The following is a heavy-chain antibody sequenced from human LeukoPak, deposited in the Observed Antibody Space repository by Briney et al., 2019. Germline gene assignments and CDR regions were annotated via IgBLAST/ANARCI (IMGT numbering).Heavy chain of an antibody. Sequence: GGSPRLSCAASGFTFSSYAMSWVRQAPGKGLERVSAISGSGGSTYYADSVKGRFTISRDNSKNTLYLQMNSLRAEDTAVYYCAKGRIQLWSHFDYWGQGTLVTVSS. CDR3: AKGRIQLWSHFDY. J-gene: IGHJ4*02. V-gene: IGHV3-23*01. CDR1: GFTFSSYA. CDR2: ISGSGGST. D-gene: IGHD5-18*01.